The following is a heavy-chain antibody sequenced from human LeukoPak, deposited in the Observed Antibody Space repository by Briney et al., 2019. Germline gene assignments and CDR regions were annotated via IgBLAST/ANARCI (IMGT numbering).Heavy chain of an antibody. V-gene: IGHV4-30-4*08. CDR2: IYYSGST. CDR1: GGSISSGDYY. D-gene: IGHD2-15*01. Sequence: SQTLSLTCTVSGGSISSGDYYWSWIRQPPGKGLEWIGYIYYSGSTYYNPTLKSRVTISVDTSKNQFSLKLSSVTAADTAVYYCARVVVVAATGIRFDPWGQGTLVTVSS. J-gene: IGHJ5*02. CDR3: ARVVVVAATGIRFDP.